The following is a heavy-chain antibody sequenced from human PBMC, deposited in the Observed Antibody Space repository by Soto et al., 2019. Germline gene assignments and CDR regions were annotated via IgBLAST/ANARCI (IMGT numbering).Heavy chain of an antibody. CDR3: ARAGVDNYYGSGSYYFDY. CDR1: GGSISSGDYY. D-gene: IGHD3-10*01. CDR2: IYYSGST. V-gene: IGHV4-30-4*01. Sequence: QVQLQESGPGLVKPSQTLSLTCTVSGGSISSGDYYWSWIRQPPGKGLEWIGYIYYSGSTYYNPSLQSRVTISVDASKNQFSLKLSSVTAADTAVYYCARAGVDNYYGSGSYYFDYWGQGTLVTVSS. J-gene: IGHJ4*02.